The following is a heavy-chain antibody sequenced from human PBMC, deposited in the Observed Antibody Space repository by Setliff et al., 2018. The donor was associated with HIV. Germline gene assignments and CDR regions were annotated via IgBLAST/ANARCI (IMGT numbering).Heavy chain of an antibody. V-gene: IGHV1-69*13. CDR2: IIPILGPA. CDR3: ARGLGNFVPDLIGYFDY. CDR1: GGTFSIFS. D-gene: IGHD3-3*02. J-gene: IGHJ4*02. Sequence: GASVKVSCKTSGGTFSIFSITWVRQAPGQGLEWMGGIIPILGPANYAQKFQGRVTITAGEYTTTSYMELRNLRSEDTAIYYCARGLGNFVPDLIGYFDYWGQGTLVTVSS.